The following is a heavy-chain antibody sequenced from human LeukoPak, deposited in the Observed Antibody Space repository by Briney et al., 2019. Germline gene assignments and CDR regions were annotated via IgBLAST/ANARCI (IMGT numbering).Heavy chain of an antibody. CDR2: IYYSGSP. D-gene: IGHD2-2*01. V-gene: IGHV4-59*01. CDR1: GGSISSYY. Sequence: SETLSLTCTVSGGSISSYYWSWIRQPPGKGLEWIGYIYYSGSPNYNPSLKSRVTISVDTSKNQFSLKLSSVTAADTAVYYCARGAPATAMYNWFDPWGQGTLVTVS. CDR3: ARGAPATAMYNWFDP. J-gene: IGHJ5*02.